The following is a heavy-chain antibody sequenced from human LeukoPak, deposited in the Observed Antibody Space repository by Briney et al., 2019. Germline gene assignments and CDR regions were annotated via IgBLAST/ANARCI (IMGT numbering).Heavy chain of an antibody. V-gene: IGHV4-4*07. J-gene: IGHJ6*03. CDR3: ARDRPPEIAVAGTDYYYHMDV. CDR2: IYTSGST. Sequence: PSETLSLTCTVSGASVGSYYWSWIRQPAGKGLEWIGRIYTSGSTNYNPSLKSRVTMSVDTSKNQFSLKLSSVTAGDTAVYYCARDRPPEIAVAGTDYYYHMDVWGKGTTVTVSS. D-gene: IGHD6-19*01. CDR1: GASVGSYY.